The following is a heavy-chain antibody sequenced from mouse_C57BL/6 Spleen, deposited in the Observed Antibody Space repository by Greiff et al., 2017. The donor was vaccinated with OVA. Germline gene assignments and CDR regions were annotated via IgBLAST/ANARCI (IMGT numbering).Heavy chain of an antibody. J-gene: IGHJ2*01. Sequence: QVQLQQSGAELARPGASVKLSCKASGYTFTSYGISWVKQRTGQGLEWIGEIYPRSGNTYYNEKFKGKATLTADKSSSTAYMELRSLTSEDSAVYFCAGGVTTVVAKEIFYYFDYWGQGTTLTVSS. D-gene: IGHD1-1*01. CDR2: IYPRSGNT. V-gene: IGHV1-81*01. CDR3: AGGVTTVVAKEIFYYFDY. CDR1: GYTFTSYG.